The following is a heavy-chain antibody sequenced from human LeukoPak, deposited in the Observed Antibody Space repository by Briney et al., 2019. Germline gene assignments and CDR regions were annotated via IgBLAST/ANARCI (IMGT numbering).Heavy chain of an antibody. D-gene: IGHD2-2*01. Sequence: GESLKISCKCSGYSFTSYWIGWVRQMPGKGLEWMEIIYPGDSDTRYSPSFQGQVTISVDKPISTAYLQWGSLKASDTAIYYCAKIDRQYCSRSSCYALDYWGQGTQVTVSS. CDR3: AKIDRQYCSRSSCYALDY. J-gene: IGHJ4*02. V-gene: IGHV5-51*04. CDR2: IYPGDSDT. CDR1: GYSFTSYW.